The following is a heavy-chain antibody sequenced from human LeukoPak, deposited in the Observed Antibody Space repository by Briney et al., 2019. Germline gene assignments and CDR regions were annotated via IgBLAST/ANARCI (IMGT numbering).Heavy chain of an antibody. J-gene: IGHJ4*02. CDR2: IYYSGST. Sequence: PSETLSLTCTVSGGSISSGGYYWSWIRQHPGKGLEWIGYIYYSGSTYYNPSLKSRVTISVDTSKNQFSLKLCSVTAADTAVYYCARVTYYDSSGYYRGNLIDYWGQGTLVTVSS. CDR1: GGSISSGGYY. D-gene: IGHD3-22*01. CDR3: ARVTYYDSSGYYRGNLIDY. V-gene: IGHV4-31*03.